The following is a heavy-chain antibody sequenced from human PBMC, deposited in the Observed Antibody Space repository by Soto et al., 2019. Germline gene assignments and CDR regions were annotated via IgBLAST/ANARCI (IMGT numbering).Heavy chain of an antibody. J-gene: IGHJ6*03. CDR1: GFTFSSYS. CDR2: ISSSSSTI. CDR3: ARNYPYGSGSYYSSYYYYYYMDV. Sequence: GGSLRLSCAASGFTFSSYSMNWVRQAPGKGLEWVSYISSSSSTIYYADSVKGRFTISRDNAKNSLYLQMNSLRAEDTAVYYCARNYPYGSGSYYSSYYYYYYMDVWGKGTTVTVSS. V-gene: IGHV3-48*01. D-gene: IGHD3-10*01.